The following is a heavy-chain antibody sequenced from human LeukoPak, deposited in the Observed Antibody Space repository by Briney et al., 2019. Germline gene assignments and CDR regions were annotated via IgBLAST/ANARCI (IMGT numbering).Heavy chain of an antibody. CDR1: GGSISSYY. CDR2: VYNSGTT. Sequence: SETLSLTCTVSGGSISSYYWSWIRQPAGKGLEWIGRVYNSGTTDYNPSLKSRVTMSVDKSKNQFSLKLSSVTAADTAAYYCATYFYGEYGSYYFDYWGQGTLVTVSS. J-gene: IGHJ4*02. D-gene: IGHD4-17*01. V-gene: IGHV4-4*07. CDR3: ATYFYGEYGSYYFDY.